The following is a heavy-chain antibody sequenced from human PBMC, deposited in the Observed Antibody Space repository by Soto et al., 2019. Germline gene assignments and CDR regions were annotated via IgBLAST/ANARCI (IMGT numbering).Heavy chain of an antibody. CDR3: TRDGDYGYSLAY. D-gene: IGHD5-18*01. CDR2: ISHSVSA. Sequence: QVQLQESGPGLVKPSETLTLTCAVSGASISTGKWWSWVRQPPGKGLEWIGEISHSVSANYNPALRSRVTIDVDKSKNQFSLKLSVTAADTAMYYCTRDGDYGYSLAYWGQGTLVTVSS. V-gene: IGHV4-4*02. CDR1: GASISTGKW. J-gene: IGHJ4*02.